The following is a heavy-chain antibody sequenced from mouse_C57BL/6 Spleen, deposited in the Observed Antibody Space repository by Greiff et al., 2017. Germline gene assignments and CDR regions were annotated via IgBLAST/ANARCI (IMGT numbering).Heavy chain of an antibody. V-gene: IGHV5-17*01. D-gene: IGHD6-1*01. CDR1: GFTFSDYG. J-gene: IGHJ4*01. Sequence: EVQRVEPGGGLVKPGGSLKLSCAASGFTFSDYGMHWVRQAPEKGLEWVAYISSGSSTIYYADTVKGRFTIARDNAKNTLFLQMTSLRSEDTAMYYGASTMGVYYAMDYWGQGTSVTVSA. CDR2: ISSGSSTI. CDR3: ASTMGVYYAMDY.